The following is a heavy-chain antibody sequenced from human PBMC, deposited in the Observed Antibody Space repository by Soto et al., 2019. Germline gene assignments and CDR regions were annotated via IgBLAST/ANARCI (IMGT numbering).Heavy chain of an antibody. CDR3: AKDHDEDFGYDLDYFNS. V-gene: IGHV3-74*01. CDR1: GFVFSSDW. D-gene: IGHD3-3*01. Sequence: GGSLRLSCAASGFVFSSDWMHWVRQAPGKGLVWVSRINTDGSETSYADSVKGRFTISRDNAKNTVYLQMNSLRAEDTAVYYCAKDHDEDFGYDLDYFNSWGQGTQVTVSS. J-gene: IGHJ4*02. CDR2: INTDGSET.